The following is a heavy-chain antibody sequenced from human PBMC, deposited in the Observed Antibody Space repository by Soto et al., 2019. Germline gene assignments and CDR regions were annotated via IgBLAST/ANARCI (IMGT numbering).Heavy chain of an antibody. CDR3: AKDSGSWYGGGMDV. Sequence: GGSLRLSCAASGFTFDDYAMHWVRQAPGKGLEWVSGISWNSGSIGYADSVKGRFTISRDNAKNSLYLQMSSLRAEDTALYYCAKDSGSWYGGGMDVWGQGTTVTVSS. V-gene: IGHV3-9*01. CDR1: GFTFDDYA. CDR2: ISWNSGSI. J-gene: IGHJ6*02. D-gene: IGHD6-13*01.